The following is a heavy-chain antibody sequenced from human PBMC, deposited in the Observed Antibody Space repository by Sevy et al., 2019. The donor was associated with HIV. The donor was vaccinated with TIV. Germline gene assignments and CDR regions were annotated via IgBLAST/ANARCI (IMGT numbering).Heavy chain of an antibody. V-gene: IGHV3-23*01. CDR1: GFTFSSYA. Sequence: GGSLRLSCAASGFTFSSYAMSWVRQAPGKGLEWVSAISGSGGSTYYADSVKGRFTISRDNSKNTLYLQMNSLRAEDTAVYYCAKSRLSDFWSRIDAFDIRGQGTMVTVSS. CDR3: AKSRLSDFWSRIDAFDI. CDR2: ISGSGGST. J-gene: IGHJ3*02. D-gene: IGHD3-3*01.